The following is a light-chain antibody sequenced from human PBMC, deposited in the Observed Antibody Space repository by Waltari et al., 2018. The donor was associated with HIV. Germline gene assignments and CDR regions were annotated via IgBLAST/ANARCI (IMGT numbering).Light chain of an antibody. CDR3: QSYDSSLSGLV. J-gene: IGLJ2*01. V-gene: IGLV1-40*01. Sequence: QSVLTQPPSVSGAPGQRVTISCTGSSSNLGAGYDVPWYQQLPGKAPKLPIYGNNNRPSGVPDRFSGSKSGTSASLAITGLQAEDEADYYCQSYDSSLSGLVFGEGTKLTVL. CDR2: GNN. CDR1: SSNLGAGYD.